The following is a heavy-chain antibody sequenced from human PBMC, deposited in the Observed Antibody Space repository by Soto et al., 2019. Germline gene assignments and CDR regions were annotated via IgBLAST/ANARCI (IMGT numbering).Heavy chain of an antibody. D-gene: IGHD5-18*01. V-gene: IGHV3-30*18. CDR2: ISYDGDNK. J-gene: IGHJ3*01. Sequence: GGSLRLSCEASGFMFNDYGMHWVRQAPGKGLDWVAVISYDGDNKYYAQSVKGRFTISRDNSKNTLFLHMDSLRREDTAVYHCVKGDLDTAVVNSPDAFDFWGQGTMVTVSS. CDR3: VKGDLDTAVVNSPDAFDF. CDR1: GFMFNDYG.